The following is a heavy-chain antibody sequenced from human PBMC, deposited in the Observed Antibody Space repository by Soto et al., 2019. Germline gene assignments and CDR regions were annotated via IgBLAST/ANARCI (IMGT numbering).Heavy chain of an antibody. CDR2: IYSGATT. CDR1: GFTVSSNY. J-gene: IGHJ6*02. Sequence: EVQLVESGGGLAQPGGSLRLSCAASGFTVSSNYISWVRQAPGKGLEWVSVIYSGATTYYADSVKGRFTISRDDSKNTLYLQMNSLRAEDTAVYYCANLLAVAGYYYYGMDVWGQGTTVTVSS. D-gene: IGHD6-19*01. V-gene: IGHV3-66*01. CDR3: ANLLAVAGYYYYGMDV.